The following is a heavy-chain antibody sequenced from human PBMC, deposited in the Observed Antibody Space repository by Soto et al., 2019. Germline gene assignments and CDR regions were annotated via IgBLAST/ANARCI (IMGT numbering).Heavy chain of an antibody. CDR1: GGSISSGYYY. V-gene: IGHV4-30-4*08. CDR3: ASSSLYYMRV. J-gene: IGHJ6*03. CDR2: IYYSGNT. Sequence: SETLSLTCSVSGGSISSGYYYWSWLRQPPGKGLEGIGNIYYSGNTYYNPSLKSRLTISIETSKTTFSLKVGSVTAADTTVYLLASSSLYYMRVWGKETTDTVPS. D-gene: IGHD6-6*01.